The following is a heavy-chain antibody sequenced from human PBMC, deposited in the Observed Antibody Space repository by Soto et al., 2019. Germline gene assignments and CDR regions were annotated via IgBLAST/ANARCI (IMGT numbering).Heavy chain of an antibody. CDR1: GDTFSFYS. J-gene: IGHJ4*02. V-gene: IGHV1-69*02. Sequence: QVQLVQSGAEVKKPGSSMKVSCKASGDTFSFYSINWVRQAPGLGLEWMGRINPILRMSNYAQRFQGRVTMTADKSTSTAYMELSSLRSEDTAMYYCASSYGSGYRAFDYWGQGALVTVSS. D-gene: IGHD3-10*01. CDR2: INPILRMS. CDR3: ASSYGSGYRAFDY.